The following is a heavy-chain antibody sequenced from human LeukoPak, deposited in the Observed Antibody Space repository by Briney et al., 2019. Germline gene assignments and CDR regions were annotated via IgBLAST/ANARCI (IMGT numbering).Heavy chain of an antibody. CDR2: VYTSGSP. CDR3: ARGGEVGGTGSRFDY. Sequence: SETLSLTCNVSGGSISRYYWSWIRQPAGKGLEWIGRVYTSGSPNYNPSLKSRVTMSVETSKSQFSLKLSSVTAADTAIYYCARGGEVGGTGSRFDYWGQGTLVTASS. D-gene: IGHD1-26*01. J-gene: IGHJ4*02. V-gene: IGHV4-4*07. CDR1: GGSISRYY.